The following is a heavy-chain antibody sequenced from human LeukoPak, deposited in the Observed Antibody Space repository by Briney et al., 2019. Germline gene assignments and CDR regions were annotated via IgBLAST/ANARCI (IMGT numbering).Heavy chain of an antibody. Sequence: PSETLSLTCTVSGVSISSHYWSWIRQPPGKGLEWIGYIYYSGSTNYNPSLKSRVTISVDTSKNQFSLKLSSVTAADTAVYYCARVDQYGDYYYYYYMDFWGKGTTVTVSS. D-gene: IGHD4-17*01. J-gene: IGHJ6*03. CDR2: IYYSGST. V-gene: IGHV4-59*11. CDR1: GVSISSHY. CDR3: ARVDQYGDYYYYYYMDF.